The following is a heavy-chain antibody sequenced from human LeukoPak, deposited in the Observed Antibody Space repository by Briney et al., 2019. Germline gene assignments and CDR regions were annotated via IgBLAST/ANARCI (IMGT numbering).Heavy chain of an antibody. V-gene: IGHV4-39*01. CDR3: TSRGFRLPLDAFDV. J-gene: IGHJ3*01. CDR2: IYSNGDT. CDR1: GGPITRSAYY. Sequence: PSETLSLTCTVSGGPITRSAYYWVWVRQSPGRGLEWLGSIYSNGDTYYNPSFESRVTIAIETSKNQFSLKMTSVTAADTAAYYCTSRGFRLPLDAFDVWGHGTRVAVSS. D-gene: IGHD5-24*01.